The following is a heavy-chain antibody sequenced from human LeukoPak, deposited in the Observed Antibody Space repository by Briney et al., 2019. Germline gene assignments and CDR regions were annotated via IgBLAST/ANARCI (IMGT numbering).Heavy chain of an antibody. J-gene: IGHJ3*02. CDR1: GGSISSSSYY. V-gene: IGHV4-39*01. D-gene: IGHD3-22*01. Sequence: PSETLSLTCTVPGGSISSSSYYWGWIRQPPGKGLEWIGSIYYSGSTYYNPSLKSRVTIAVDTSKNQSSLKLSSVTAADTAVYYCASYDSSGYGLDAFDIWGQGTMDTVSS. CDR2: IYYSGST. CDR3: ASYDSSGYGLDAFDI.